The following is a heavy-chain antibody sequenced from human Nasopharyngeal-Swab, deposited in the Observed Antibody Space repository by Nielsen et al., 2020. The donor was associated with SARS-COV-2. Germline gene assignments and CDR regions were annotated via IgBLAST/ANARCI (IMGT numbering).Heavy chain of an antibody. CDR3: ARGVRARVIVVVISVYYYYMDV. V-gene: IGHV1-8*01. D-gene: IGHD3-22*01. CDR1: GYTFTSYD. Sequence: ASVKVSCKASGYTFTSYDINWVRQATGQGLKWMGWMNPNSGNTGYAQKFQGRVTMTRNTSISTAYMKLSSLRSEDTAVYYCARGVRARVIVVVISVYYYYMDVWGKGTTVTVSS. CDR2: MNPNSGNT. J-gene: IGHJ6*03.